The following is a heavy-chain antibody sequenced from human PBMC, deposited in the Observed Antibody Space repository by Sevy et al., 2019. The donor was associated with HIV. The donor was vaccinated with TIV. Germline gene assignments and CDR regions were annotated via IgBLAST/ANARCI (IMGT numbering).Heavy chain of an antibody. D-gene: IGHD3-16*01. CDR2: INWFGTII. J-gene: IGHJ6*02. CDR3: AKDLAQGGTLNFYYYGMDF. V-gene: IGHV3-9*01. CDR1: GFNFNDYA. Sequence: GGSLRLSCIASGFNFNDYAMHWVRQVPGKGLEWVSGINWFGTIIGYGDSVKGRFTISRDNARKSVYLEMISLSPEDTALYYCAKDLAQGGTLNFYYYGMDFWGQGTTVTVSS.